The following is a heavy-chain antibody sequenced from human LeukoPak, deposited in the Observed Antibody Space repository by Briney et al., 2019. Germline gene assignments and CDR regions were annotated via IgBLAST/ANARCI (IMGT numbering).Heavy chain of an antibody. CDR2: INSDGRST. V-gene: IGHV3-74*01. Sequence: GGSLRLSCAASGFTFSSSWMHWVRQVPGKGLVWVSRINSDGRSTSYADSVKGRFTISRDNAKNTLYLQMNSLRAEDTAVYYCARASYYDSSGLFDYWGQGTLVTVSS. CDR3: ARASYYDSSGLFDY. CDR1: GFTFSSSW. J-gene: IGHJ4*02. D-gene: IGHD3-22*01.